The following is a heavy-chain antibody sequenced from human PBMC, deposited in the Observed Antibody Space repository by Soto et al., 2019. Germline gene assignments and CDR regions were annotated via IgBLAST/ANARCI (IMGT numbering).Heavy chain of an antibody. Sequence: GGSLRLSCAASGFTFSSYSMNWVRQAPGKGLEWVSSISSSSSYIYYADSVKGRFTISRDNAKNSLYLQMNSLRAEDTAVYYCARASPPVGDAFDIWGQGTMVTV. D-gene: IGHD1-26*01. J-gene: IGHJ3*02. CDR3: ARASPPVGDAFDI. V-gene: IGHV3-21*01. CDR1: GFTFSSYS. CDR2: ISSSSSYI.